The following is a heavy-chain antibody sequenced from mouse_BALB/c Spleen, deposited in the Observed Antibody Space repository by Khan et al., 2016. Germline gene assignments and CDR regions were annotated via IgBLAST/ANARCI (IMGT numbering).Heavy chain of an antibody. CDR3: ARTGELGRH. CDR2: ISYSGST. V-gene: IGHV3-2*02. Sequence: EVQLQESGPGLVKPSQSLSLTCTVTGYSITSDYARNWIRQFPGNKLEWMGYISYSGSTSYNPSLKSRITITRDTSKHPSYLQFNSVTTEDTATYCCARTGELGRHWGQGTSVTVSS. J-gene: IGHJ4*01. D-gene: IGHD4-1*01. CDR1: GYSITSDYA.